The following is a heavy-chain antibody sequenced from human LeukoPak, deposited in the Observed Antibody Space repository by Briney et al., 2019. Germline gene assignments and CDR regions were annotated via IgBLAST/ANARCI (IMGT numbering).Heavy chain of an antibody. D-gene: IGHD5-12*01. J-gene: IGHJ4*02. CDR2: ISAYNGNT. V-gene: IGHV1-18*01. CDR3: ARVTRNPYSGYGPRSFDY. Sequence: ASVKVSCKASGYTFTSYGISWVRQAPGQGLEWMGWISAYNGNTNYAQKLQGRVTMTTDTSTSTAYMELRSLRSDDTAVYYCARVTRNPYSGYGPRSFDYWGQGTLVTVSS. CDR1: GYTFTSYG.